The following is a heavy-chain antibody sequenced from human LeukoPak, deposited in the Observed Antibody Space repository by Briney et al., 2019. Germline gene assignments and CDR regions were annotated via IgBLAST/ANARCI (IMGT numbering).Heavy chain of an antibody. CDR1: GFTFSSYG. CDR3: ARGSRIVGATTAFDY. D-gene: IGHD1-26*01. CDR2: IRYDGSNK. V-gene: IGHV3-30*02. Sequence: GGSLRLSCAASGFTFSSYGMHWVRQAPGKGLEWVAFIRYDGSNKYYADSVKGRFTISRDNAKNSLYLQMNSLRAEDTAVYYCARGSRIVGATTAFDYWGQGTLVTVSS. J-gene: IGHJ4*02.